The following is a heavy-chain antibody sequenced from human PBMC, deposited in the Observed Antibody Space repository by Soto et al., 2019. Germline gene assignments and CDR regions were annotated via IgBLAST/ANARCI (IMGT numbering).Heavy chain of an antibody. CDR3: AKPGYEFGYYYGMDV. J-gene: IGHJ6*02. D-gene: IGHD5-12*01. V-gene: IGHV1-69*12. CDR1: GGTFSSYA. CDR2: IIPIFGTA. Sequence: QVQLVQSGAEVKKPGSSVKVSCKASGGTFSSYAISWVRQAPGQGLEWMGGIIPIFGTANYAQRFQGRVTITADESTSTADMELSSLRSEDTAVYYCAKPGYEFGYYYGMDVWGQGTTVTVSS.